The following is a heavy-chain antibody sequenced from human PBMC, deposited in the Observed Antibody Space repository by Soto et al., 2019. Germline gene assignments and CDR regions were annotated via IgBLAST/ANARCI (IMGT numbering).Heavy chain of an antibody. CDR2: ISSSSSYI. CDR1: GFTFSSYA. V-gene: IGHV3-21*01. D-gene: IGHD2-2*01. J-gene: IGHJ5*02. Sequence: EVQLLESGGGLVQPGGSLRLSCAASGFTFSSYAMSWVRQAPGKGLEWVSSISSSSSYIYYADSVKGRFTISRDNAKTSLDLQRHSRRGEDTAVYDCASRRPNQCLPAPWGQGTLVTVSS. CDR3: ASRRPNQCLPAP.